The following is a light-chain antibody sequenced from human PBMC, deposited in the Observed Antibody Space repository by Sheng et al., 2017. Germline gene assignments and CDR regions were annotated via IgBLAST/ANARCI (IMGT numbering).Light chain of an antibody. CDR1: QGISKW. Sequence: DIQMTQSPSSVSASVGDRVTITCRASQGISKWLAWYQLKPGKAPKLLISGASSLRSGVPSRFSGSGSGTDFTLTISRLEPEDFAVYSCQQYGDSPLTFGGGTKVEIK. CDR3: QQYGDSPLT. J-gene: IGKJ4*01. CDR2: GAS. V-gene: IGKV1-12*01.